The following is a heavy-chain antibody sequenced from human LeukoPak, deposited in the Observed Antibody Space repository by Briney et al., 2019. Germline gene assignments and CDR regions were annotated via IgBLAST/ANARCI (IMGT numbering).Heavy chain of an antibody. CDR3: VKVDT. V-gene: IGHV3-30*02. CDR2: IRNDGNKY. CDR1: GFTFSTSG. J-gene: IGHJ4*02. Sequence: GGSLRLSCVASGFTFSTSGMHWVRQSPGKGLDWVAFIRNDGNKYNYAESVKGRFTISRDNSKNTLYLQMDSPSAEDTAVYYCVKVDTWGQGILVTVSS. D-gene: IGHD5-18*01.